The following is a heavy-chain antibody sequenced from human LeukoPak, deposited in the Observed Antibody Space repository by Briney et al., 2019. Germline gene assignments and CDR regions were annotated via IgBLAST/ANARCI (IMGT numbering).Heavy chain of an antibody. CDR3: AKSLLGGWVAYGSGSYGMDV. V-gene: IGHV3-30*18. CDR2: ISYDGSNK. CDR1: GFTFSSYG. Sequence: PGGSLRLSCAASGFTFSSYGMHWVRQAPGKGLEWVAVISYDGSNKYYADSVKGRFTISRDNSMNTLYLQMNSLRAEDTAVYYCAKSLLGGWVAYGSGSYGMDVWGQGTTVTVSS. J-gene: IGHJ6*02. D-gene: IGHD3-10*01.